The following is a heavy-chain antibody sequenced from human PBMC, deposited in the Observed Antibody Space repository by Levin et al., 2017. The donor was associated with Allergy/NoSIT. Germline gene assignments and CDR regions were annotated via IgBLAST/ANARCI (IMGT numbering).Heavy chain of an antibody. CDR1: GGSISGGGYH. D-gene: IGHD2-2*03. J-gene: IGHJ4*02. CDR3: AREDGSTFDF. CDR2: IYYSGST. Sequence: PSETLSLTCTVSGGSISGGGYHWTWIRQHPEKGLEWIGYIYYSGSTFYNPSLKSRLMISVDTSKNQFSLNVSSVTAADTAVYYCAREDGSTFDFWGQGALVTGAS. V-gene: IGHV4-31*03.